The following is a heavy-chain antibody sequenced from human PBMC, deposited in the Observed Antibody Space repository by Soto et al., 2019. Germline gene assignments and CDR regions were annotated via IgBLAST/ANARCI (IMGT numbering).Heavy chain of an antibody. CDR2: LSGSGGYT. CDR1: GFTFSSYA. V-gene: IGHV3-23*01. CDR3: AKATLVVVAAIQGNAFNV. D-gene: IGHD2-15*01. Sequence: EVQLLESGGGLIQPGGSLRLSCAASGFTFSSYAMSWVRQAPGKGLEWVSALSGSGGYTHYADSVKGRFTISRDHSKNTLYLQMNSLRAEDTAVYYCAKATLVVVAAIQGNAFNVWGQGTMVTVSS. J-gene: IGHJ3*01.